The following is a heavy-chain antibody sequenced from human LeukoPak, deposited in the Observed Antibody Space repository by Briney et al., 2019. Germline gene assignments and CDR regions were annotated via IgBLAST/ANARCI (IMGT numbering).Heavy chain of an antibody. CDR2: IWLAGSNK. J-gene: IGHJ6*02. CDR3: ARGRWDTGGLHGLDV. D-gene: IGHD2-8*02. CDR1: GCTFSRYG. V-gene: IGHV3-33*01. Sequence: PVRSLRLSCAASGCTFSRYGMHWVRQAPGKGLDWAAFIWLAGSNKYYADSVKGRFTTSRDNSQITLYLQGNNLRAEDTAVYCCARGRWDTGGLHGLDVWGQGTTVTVSS.